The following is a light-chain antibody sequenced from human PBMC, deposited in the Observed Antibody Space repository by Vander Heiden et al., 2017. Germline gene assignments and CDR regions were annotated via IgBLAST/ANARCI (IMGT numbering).Light chain of an antibody. Sequence: EIVLTQSPGTLSLSPGERATLSCRASQSVSRNYIAWYQQKLGQAPKLLIYGASTRATGIPDRFSGSGYGTDFSLTISRREPEDFAVYYCQLYGRSPPLTFGGGTKVEIK. V-gene: IGKV3-20*01. CDR2: GAS. CDR1: QSVSRNY. CDR3: QLYGRSPPLT. J-gene: IGKJ4*01.